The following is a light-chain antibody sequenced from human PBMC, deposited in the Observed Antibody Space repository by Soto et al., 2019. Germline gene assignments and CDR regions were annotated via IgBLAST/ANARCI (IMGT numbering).Light chain of an antibody. CDR1: QDIKNY. V-gene: IGKV1-33*01. CDR3: KKYDNLQLT. CDR2: DES. J-gene: IGKJ4*01. Sequence: DIQMTHSPSSRSTSVVDRTHITFNASQDIKNYLNWYQQKSGKAPKLMIYDESDLETGVKSRFSGSGSGTDFTLTIKSLQPEDIAKYYCKKYDNLQLTFGGGPKGDIK.